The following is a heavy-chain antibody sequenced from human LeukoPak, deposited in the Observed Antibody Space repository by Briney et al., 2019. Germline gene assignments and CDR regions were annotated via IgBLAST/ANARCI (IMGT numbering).Heavy chain of an antibody. CDR3: ASSSGYPEDY. CDR1: GGSISSGGYS. J-gene: IGHJ4*02. Sequence: NTSETLSLTCAVSGGSISSGGYSWSWIRQPPGKGLEWIGEINHSGSTNYNPSLKSRVTISVDTSKNQFSLKLSSVTAADTAVYYCASSSGYPEDYWGQGTLVTVSS. CDR2: INHSGST. D-gene: IGHD3-22*01. V-gene: IGHV4-34*01.